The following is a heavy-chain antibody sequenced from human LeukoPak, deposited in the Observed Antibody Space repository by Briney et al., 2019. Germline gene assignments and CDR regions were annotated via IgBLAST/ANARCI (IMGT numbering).Heavy chain of an antibody. J-gene: IGHJ4*02. V-gene: IGHV1-69*05. CDR1: GGTFSSYA. CDR3: AHGSYGPGSFDY. D-gene: IGHD5-18*01. Sequence: SVKVSCKASGGTFSSYAISWVRQAPGQGLEWMGGIIPIFGTANYAQKFQGRVTITTDESTSTAYMELSSLRSEDTAVYYCAHGSYGPGSFDYWGQGTLVTVSS. CDR2: IIPIFGTA.